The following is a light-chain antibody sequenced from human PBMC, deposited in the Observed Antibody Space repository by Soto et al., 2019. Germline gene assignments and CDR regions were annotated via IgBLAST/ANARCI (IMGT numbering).Light chain of an antibody. Sequence: QAVVTQPPSASGTPGQRVTISASGSSSNIGSNTVTWYQHLPGTAPKLLIYDNDERPLGVPDRFSGSKSGTSASLAISGLQSEDEADYYCATWDDSRNAYVFGPGTKLTVL. CDR1: SSNIGSNT. CDR2: DND. J-gene: IGLJ1*01. CDR3: ATWDDSRNAYV. V-gene: IGLV1-44*01.